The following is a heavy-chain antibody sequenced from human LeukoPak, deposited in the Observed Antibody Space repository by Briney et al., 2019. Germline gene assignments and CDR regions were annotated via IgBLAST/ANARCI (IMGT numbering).Heavy chain of an antibody. CDR3: ARHQNLAPNYFDSSGPPHPFDY. V-gene: IGHV4-59*08. CDR1: GGSISNYY. J-gene: IGHJ4*02. D-gene: IGHD3-22*01. CDR2: IYYIGTT. Sequence: TSETLSLTCTVSGGSISNYYWSWIRQPPGKRLEWIGYIYYIGTTNYNPSLKSRVTLSVDTSKRQVSLNLTSVTAADTAVYYCARHQNLAPNYFDSSGPPHPFDYWGQGTLVTVSS.